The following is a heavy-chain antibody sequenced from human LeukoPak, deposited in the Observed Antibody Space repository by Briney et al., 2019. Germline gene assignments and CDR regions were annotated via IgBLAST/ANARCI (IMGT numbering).Heavy chain of an antibody. CDR1: GGSFSGYY. D-gene: IGHD3-16*02. CDR3: ARGLIDVWGSYRPDYYFDY. Sequence: SETLSLTCAVYGGSFSGYYWSWIRQPPGKGLEWIGEINHSGSTNYNPSIKSRVTISVDASKNQFSLKLSSVTAADTAVYYCARGLIDVWGSYRPDYYFDYWGQGTLVTVSS. V-gene: IGHV4-34*01. CDR2: INHSGST. J-gene: IGHJ4*02.